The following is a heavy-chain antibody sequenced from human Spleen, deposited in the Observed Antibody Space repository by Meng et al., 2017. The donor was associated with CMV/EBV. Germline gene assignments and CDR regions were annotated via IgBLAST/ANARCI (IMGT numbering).Heavy chain of an antibody. CDR2: ISHDGKIN. Sequence: LSLTCAASGFTFKTYPMHWVRQAPGKGLEWVAVISHDGKINYYADSVKGRFIISRDNSRNTLYLQMHSLRVEDTAVYYCARDLRGPIDYDTTGYFDYWGQGIRVTVSS. J-gene: IGHJ4*02. CDR3: ARDLRGPIDYDTTGYFDY. V-gene: IGHV3-30*04. CDR1: GFTFKTYP. D-gene: IGHD2-8*02.